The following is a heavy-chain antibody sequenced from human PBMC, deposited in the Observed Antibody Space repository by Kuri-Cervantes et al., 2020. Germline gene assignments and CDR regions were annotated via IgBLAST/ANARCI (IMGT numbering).Heavy chain of an antibody. D-gene: IGHD6-19*01. Sequence: GGSLRLSCAASGFTFSSYAMSWVRQAPGKGLEWVAVISYDGSNKYYADSVKGRFTISRDNSKNTLYLQMNSLRAEDTAVYYCAKEGKQWLVYYFDYWGQGTLVTVSS. CDR1: GFTFSSYA. V-gene: IGHV3-30*18. CDR3: AKEGKQWLVYYFDY. J-gene: IGHJ4*02. CDR2: ISYDGSNK.